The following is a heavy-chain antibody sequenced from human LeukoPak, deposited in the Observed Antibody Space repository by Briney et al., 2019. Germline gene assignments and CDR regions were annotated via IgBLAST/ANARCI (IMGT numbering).Heavy chain of an antibody. CDR1: GGSLSSYY. CDR3: ARAATGPAGAFDI. Sequence: SETLSLTCAVSGGSLSSYYWSWIRQPAGKGLEWIGRIYTSGSTNYNPSLKSRVTMSVDTSMNQFSLKLSSVTAADTAVYYCARAATGPAGAFDIWSQGTMVTVSS. J-gene: IGHJ3*02. CDR2: IYTSGST. V-gene: IGHV4-4*07.